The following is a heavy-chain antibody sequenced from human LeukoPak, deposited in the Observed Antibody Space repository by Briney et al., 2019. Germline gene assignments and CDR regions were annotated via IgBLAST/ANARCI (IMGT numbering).Heavy chain of an antibody. Sequence: GGSLRLSCAASGFTFSSYSINWVRQAPGKGLEWVSSISSSSSYIYYADSVKGRFTISRDNAKNTLYLQMNSLRAEDTAVYYCVSSSWYYYFDYWGQGTLVTVSS. V-gene: IGHV3-21*01. CDR2: ISSSSSYI. CDR3: VSSSWYYYFDY. CDR1: GFTFSSYS. J-gene: IGHJ4*02. D-gene: IGHD6-13*01.